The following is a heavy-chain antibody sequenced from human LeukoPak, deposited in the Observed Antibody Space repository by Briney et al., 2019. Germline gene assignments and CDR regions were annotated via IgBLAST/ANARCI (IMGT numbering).Heavy chain of an antibody. V-gene: IGHV3-48*01. CDR1: GFTFSTYA. J-gene: IGHJ1*01. D-gene: IGHD2-2*02. Sequence: GGSLRLSCAASGFTFSTYAMNWVRQAPGKGLEWVSYISNSSSTIYYADSVKGRFTISRDNAKNSLYLQMNSLRAEDTAVYYCARGVPGAIGYFQHWGQGTLVTVSS. CDR3: ARGVPGAIGYFQH. CDR2: ISNSSSTI.